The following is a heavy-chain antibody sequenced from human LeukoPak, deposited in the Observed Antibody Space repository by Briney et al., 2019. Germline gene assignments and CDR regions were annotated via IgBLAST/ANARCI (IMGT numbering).Heavy chain of an antibody. CDR1: GDSFSSNRVA. V-gene: IGHV6-1*01. CDR2: TYYRSKWYN. Sequence: SQTLSLTCAISGDSFSSNRVAWNWIRQSPSRGLEWLGRTYYRSKWYNDYAVFVKSRITINPGTSKNQFSLQLNSVTLEDTAVYYCAKVPDYYDYAMDVWGQGTTVSVSS. J-gene: IGHJ6*02. CDR3: AKVPDYYDYAMDV. D-gene: IGHD3-10*01.